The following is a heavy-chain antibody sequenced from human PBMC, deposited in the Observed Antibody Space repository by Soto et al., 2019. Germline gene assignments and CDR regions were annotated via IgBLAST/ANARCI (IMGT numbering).Heavy chain of an antibody. Sequence: GASVKVSCKVSGYTLTELSMHWVRQAPGKGLEWMGGFDPEDGETIYAQKFQGRVTMTEDTSTDTAYMELSSLRSEDTAVYYCATLIAARPGVDYWGQGTPVTVSS. V-gene: IGHV1-24*01. CDR2: FDPEDGET. J-gene: IGHJ4*02. CDR1: GYTLTELS. CDR3: ATLIAARPGVDY. D-gene: IGHD6-6*01.